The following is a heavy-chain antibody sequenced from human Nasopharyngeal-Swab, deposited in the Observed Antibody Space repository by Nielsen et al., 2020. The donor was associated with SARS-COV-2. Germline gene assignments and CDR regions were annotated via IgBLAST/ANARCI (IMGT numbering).Heavy chain of an antibody. J-gene: IGHJ6*02. CDR1: GFSFSTYW. D-gene: IGHD6-25*01. V-gene: IGHV3-23*01. Sequence: GESLKISCAASGFSFSTYWMDWVRQGPGKGLEWVSVISGDNENTYCADSVRGRFTISRDNSKNTLNLQMNNLRAEDTAIYYCAKDRDSGDESEEYYHYYGMDVWGQGAPVTVSS. CDR2: ISGDNENT. CDR3: AKDRDSGDESEEYYHYYGMDV.